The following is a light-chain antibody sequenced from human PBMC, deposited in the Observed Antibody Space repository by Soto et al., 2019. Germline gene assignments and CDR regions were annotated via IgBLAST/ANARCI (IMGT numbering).Light chain of an antibody. CDR3: QQYGDSPT. CDR2: GAS. J-gene: IGKJ2*01. CDR1: QSVSSSY. V-gene: IGKV3-20*01. Sequence: DIVLTQSPGTLSLSPGERATLSCRASQSVSSSYLAWYQQKPGQTPRLLIYGASSRATGIPDRFSGSGSATDFTLTISRLEPEYFAVYYCQQYGDSPTFGQGTKLEIK.